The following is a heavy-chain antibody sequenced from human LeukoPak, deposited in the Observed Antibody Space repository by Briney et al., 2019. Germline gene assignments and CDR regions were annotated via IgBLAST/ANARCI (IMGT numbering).Heavy chain of an antibody. J-gene: IGHJ5*02. CDR1: GFTFSSYW. Sequence: QPGGSLRLSCAASGFTFSSYWMHWVRQAPGKRLVWVSRIKSDGSTTNYADSVKGRFTISRDNAENTLYLQMNSLRVEDTAVYYCTRRVSTTRWFDPWGRGTLVTVSS. CDR2: IKSDGSTT. CDR3: TRRVSTTRWFDP. D-gene: IGHD2-15*01. V-gene: IGHV3-74*01.